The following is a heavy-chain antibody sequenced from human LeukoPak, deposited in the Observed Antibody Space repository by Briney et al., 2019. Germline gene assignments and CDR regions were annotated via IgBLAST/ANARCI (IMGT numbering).Heavy chain of an antibody. CDR2: IYNSGSP. CDR3: ARVDSSGYYTFFDY. D-gene: IGHD3-22*01. CDR1: VDSISSHN. Sequence: PSETLSLTCTVSVDSISSHNWNWIRQPPGKGLEWIGDIYNSGSPNYNPSLKSRVTISVDTSKNQFSLKLSSVTAADTAEYYCARVDSSGYYTFFDYWGQGTLVTVSS. J-gene: IGHJ4*02. V-gene: IGHV4-59*11.